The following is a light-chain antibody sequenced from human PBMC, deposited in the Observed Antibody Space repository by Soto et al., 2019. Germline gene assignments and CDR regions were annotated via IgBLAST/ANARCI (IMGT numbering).Light chain of an antibody. CDR2: WAS. J-gene: IGKJ3*01. CDR1: QSVLYSSNNKNY. Sequence: DIVMTQSPDSLAVSLGERATINCKSSQSVLYSSNNKNYLAWYQQKPRQPPKLLIYWASTRESGVPDRFSGSGSGTDFTLTISSLQAEDVAVYYCQQYYNTPTTFGPGTKVDIK. V-gene: IGKV4-1*01. CDR3: QQYYNTPTT.